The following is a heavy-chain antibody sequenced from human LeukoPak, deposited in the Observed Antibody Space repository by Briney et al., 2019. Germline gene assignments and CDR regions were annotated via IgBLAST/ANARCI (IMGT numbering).Heavy chain of an antibody. CDR2: ISYDGSNE. CDR1: GFTFSTYG. CDR3: AKEFNRGLPDY. D-gene: IGHD2-21*01. J-gene: IGHJ4*02. V-gene: IGHV3-30*18. Sequence: GGSPRLSCAASGFTFSTYGMHWVRQAPGKGLEWVAVISYDGSNEYYADSVKGRFTISRDNSKNTLYLQMSSLRAEDTAVYYCAKEFNRGLPDYWGQGTLVTVSS.